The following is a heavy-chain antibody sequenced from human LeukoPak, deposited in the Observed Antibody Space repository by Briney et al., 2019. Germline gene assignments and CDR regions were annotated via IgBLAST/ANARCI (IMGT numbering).Heavy chain of an antibody. CDR2: INHSGST. J-gene: IGHJ4*02. V-gene: IGHV4-34*01. D-gene: IGHD6-19*01. Sequence: KPSETLSLTCAVYGGSFSGYYWSWIRQPPGKGLEWIGEINHSGSTNYNPSLKSRVTISVDTSKNQFSLKLSSVTAADTAVYYCARGRYSSGWLDDYWGQGTLVTASS. CDR3: ARGRYSSGWLDDY. CDR1: GGSFSGYY.